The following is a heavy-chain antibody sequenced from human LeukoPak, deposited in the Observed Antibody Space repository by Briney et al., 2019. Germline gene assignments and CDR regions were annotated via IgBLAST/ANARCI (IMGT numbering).Heavy chain of an antibody. J-gene: IGHJ5*02. Sequence: GGSLRLSCAASGFTVSSNYMSWVRQAPGKGLEWVSVIYSGGSTYYADSVKGRFTISIDNYKNTLYLQMNSLRAEDAAVYYCARETGPNWFDPWGQGTLVTVSS. V-gene: IGHV3-66*01. CDR1: GFTVSSNY. CDR2: IYSGGST. CDR3: ARETGPNWFDP.